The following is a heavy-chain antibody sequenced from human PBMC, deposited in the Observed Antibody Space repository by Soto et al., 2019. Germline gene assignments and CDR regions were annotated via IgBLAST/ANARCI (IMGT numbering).Heavy chain of an antibody. V-gene: IGHV3-15*07. CDR3: TTDSPSSGYPYDAFHI. J-gene: IGHJ3*02. D-gene: IGHD3-22*01. CDR1: GFTFNNAW. Sequence: EVQLVESGGGLVKPGGSLRLSCAASGFTFNNAWMNWVRQAPGKGLEWVGRIKSKTDGGTTDYAAPVKGRFTISRDDSKNTLYLQMNSLKTEDTAVYYCTTDSPSSGYPYDAFHIWGQGTMVTVSS. CDR2: IKSKTDGGTT.